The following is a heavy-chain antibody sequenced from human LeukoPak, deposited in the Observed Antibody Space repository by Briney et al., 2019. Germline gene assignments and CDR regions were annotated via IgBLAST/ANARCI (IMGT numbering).Heavy chain of an antibody. Sequence: SETLSLTCTVSIDSISSYYWSWIRQPPGKGLEWVGYIFYSGSTNYNPSLKSRVTISVDTSKNQLSLKLNSVTAADTAVYYCAGSYNWSDDFDYWGPGTLVTVSS. CDR3: AGSYNWSDDFDY. CDR2: IFYSGST. V-gene: IGHV4-59*01. J-gene: IGHJ4*02. D-gene: IGHD1-1*01. CDR1: IDSISSYY.